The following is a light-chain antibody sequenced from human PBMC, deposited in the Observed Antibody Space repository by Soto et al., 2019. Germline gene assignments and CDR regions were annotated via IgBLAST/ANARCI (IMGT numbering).Light chain of an antibody. CDR1: QSLQHSNGYNC. Sequence: DIVMTQSPLSLPVTPGEPASISCRSSQSLQHSNGYNCLVWYLQKPGQSPQLLIYLGSNRASGVPDRFSGSGSGTDFTLKISRVEAEDVGVYYCMQSLQTPLTFGGGTKVEIK. J-gene: IGKJ4*01. V-gene: IGKV2-28*01. CDR3: MQSLQTPLT. CDR2: LGS.